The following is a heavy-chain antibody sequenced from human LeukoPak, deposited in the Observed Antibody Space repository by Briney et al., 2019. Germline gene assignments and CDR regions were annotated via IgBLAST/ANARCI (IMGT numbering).Heavy chain of an antibody. CDR3: ARGFLTGYSNWFDP. CDR2: IWYDGSNK. V-gene: IGHV3-33*01. Sequence: GRSLRLSCAASGFTFSSYGMHWVRQAPGKGLEWVAVIWYDGSNKYYADSVKGRFTISRDDSKNTLYLQMNSLRAEDTAVYYCARGFLTGYSNWFDPWGQGTLVTVSS. J-gene: IGHJ5*02. D-gene: IGHD3-9*01. CDR1: GFTFSSYG.